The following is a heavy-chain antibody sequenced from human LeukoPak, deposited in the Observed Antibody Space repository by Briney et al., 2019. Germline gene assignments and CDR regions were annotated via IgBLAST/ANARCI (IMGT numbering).Heavy chain of an antibody. CDR2: INHSGST. CDR3: ARGSSASGWYWSRAFDI. V-gene: IGHV4-34*01. Sequence: SETLSLTCAVYGGSFSGYYWSWIRQPPGKGLEWIGEINHSGSTNYNPSLKSRVTISVDTSKNQFSLKLGSVTAADTAVYYCARGSSASGWYWSRAFDIWGQGTMVTVSS. CDR1: GGSFSGYY. J-gene: IGHJ3*02. D-gene: IGHD6-19*01.